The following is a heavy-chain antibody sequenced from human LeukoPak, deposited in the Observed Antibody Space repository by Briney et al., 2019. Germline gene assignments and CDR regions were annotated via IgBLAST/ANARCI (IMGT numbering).Heavy chain of an antibody. D-gene: IGHD2-2*02. CDR3: ARGAQDGYCSSTSCYSFQH. Sequence: GGSVKVSCKASGYTFTGYYMHWVRQAPGQGLEWMGWINPNSGGTNYAQKFQGRVTMTRDTSISTAYMELSRLRSDDTAVYYCARGAQDGYCSSTSCYSFQHWGQGTLVTVSS. CDR2: INPNSGGT. CDR1: GYTFTGYY. V-gene: IGHV1-2*02. J-gene: IGHJ1*01.